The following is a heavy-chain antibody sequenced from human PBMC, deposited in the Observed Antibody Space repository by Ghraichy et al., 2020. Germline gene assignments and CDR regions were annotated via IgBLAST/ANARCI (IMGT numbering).Heavy chain of an antibody. J-gene: IGHJ4*02. Sequence: GSLRLSCAASGFTFSYYSMTWVRQAPGKGLEWVSSITSSSSIYYAGSVKGRFTISRDDAKNSLYLQMDSLRAEDTAIYYCARIDYYNSNGYYNYWGQGTLVTVSS. CDR3: ARIDYYNSNGYYNY. D-gene: IGHD3-22*01. CDR2: ITSSSSI. CDR1: GFTFSYYS. V-gene: IGHV3-69-1*01.